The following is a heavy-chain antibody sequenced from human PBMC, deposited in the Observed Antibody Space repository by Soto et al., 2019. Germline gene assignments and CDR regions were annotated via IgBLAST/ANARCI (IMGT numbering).Heavy chain of an antibody. CDR3: AKGAEYGSGSRFDY. CDR1: GFTFDDYA. J-gene: IGHJ4*02. CDR2: ISWNSGSI. D-gene: IGHD3-10*01. Sequence: GGSLRLSCAASGFTFDDYAMHWVRQAPGKGLEWVSGISWNSGSIGYADSVKGRFTISRDNAKNSLYLQMNSLRAEDTALYYCAKGAEYGSGSRFDYWGQGTLVTVSS. V-gene: IGHV3-9*01.